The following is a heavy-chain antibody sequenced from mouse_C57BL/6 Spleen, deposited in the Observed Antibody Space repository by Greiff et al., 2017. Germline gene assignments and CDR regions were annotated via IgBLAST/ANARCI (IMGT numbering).Heavy chain of an antibody. Sequence: VQLQQSGAELARPGASVKLSCKASGYTFTSYGISWVKQRTGQGLEWIGEIYPRSGNTYYNEKFKGKATLTADKSSSTAYMELCSLTSEDSAVYFCAGYYGSSHLDYWGQGTTLTVSS. V-gene: IGHV1-81*01. CDR2: IYPRSGNT. CDR1: GYTFTSYG. CDR3: AGYYGSSHLDY. J-gene: IGHJ2*01. D-gene: IGHD1-1*01.